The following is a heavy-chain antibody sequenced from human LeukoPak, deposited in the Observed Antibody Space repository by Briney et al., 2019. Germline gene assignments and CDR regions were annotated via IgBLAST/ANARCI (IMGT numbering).Heavy chain of an antibody. CDR2: INHSGST. CDR3: ARVTPTAIVVVTRTFDP. CDR1: GGSLSGYY. D-gene: IGHD2-21*02. V-gene: IGHV4-34*01. J-gene: IGHJ5*02. Sequence: SETLSLTCAVYGGSLSGYYWSWIRQPPGKGLEWIGEINHSGSTNYNPSLKSRVTISVDASKNQFSLKLSSVTAADTAVYYCARVTPTAIVVVTRTFDPWGQGTLVTVSS.